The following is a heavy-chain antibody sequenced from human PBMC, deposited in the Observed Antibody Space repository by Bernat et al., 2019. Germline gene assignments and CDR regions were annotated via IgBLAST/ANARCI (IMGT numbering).Heavy chain of an antibody. J-gene: IGHJ5*02. CDR1: GYTFTGYY. Sequence: QVQLVQSGAEVKKPGASVKVSCKASGYTFTGYYMHWVRQAPGQGLEWMGWINPNSGGTNYAQKFQGWVTMTRDTSISTAYMELSRLRSDDTAVYYCARGATDVVVPAAIPGWFDPWGQGTLVTVSS. CDR3: ARGATDVVVPAAIPGWFDP. V-gene: IGHV1-2*04. CDR2: INPNSGGT. D-gene: IGHD2-2*02.